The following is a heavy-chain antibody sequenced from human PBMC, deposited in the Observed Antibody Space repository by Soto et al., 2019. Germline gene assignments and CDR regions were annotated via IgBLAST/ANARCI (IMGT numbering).Heavy chain of an antibody. CDR1: GLSFNIYW. V-gene: IGHV3-74*01. CDR3: AGGIACMAV. J-gene: IGHJ6*02. D-gene: IGHD3-3*02. CDR2: INSDGSHT. Sequence: EVQLVESGGGLVQPGGSLRLSCAASGLSFNIYWMHWVRQVPGKGLVWLARINSDGSHTIYVDTVKGRFTISRDNAKSMVLLQMDGLRDEVSGVYYCAGGIACMAVWGQGTSFTV.